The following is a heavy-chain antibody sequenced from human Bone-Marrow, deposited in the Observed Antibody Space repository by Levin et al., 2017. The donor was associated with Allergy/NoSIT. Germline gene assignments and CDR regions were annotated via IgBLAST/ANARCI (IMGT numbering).Heavy chain of an antibody. J-gene: IGHJ4*02. CDR1: GFIFRNNW. Sequence: GASVKVSCAASGFIFRNNWMRWVRQAPGKGLEWVAQINSDGSATYYVDSVKGRFSISRDNAKNSLYLQMNNLRAEDTAVYYCAKDANWALDYWGQGTLVTVSS. CDR2: INSDGSAT. D-gene: IGHD7-27*01. V-gene: IGHV3-7*01. CDR3: AKDANWALDY.